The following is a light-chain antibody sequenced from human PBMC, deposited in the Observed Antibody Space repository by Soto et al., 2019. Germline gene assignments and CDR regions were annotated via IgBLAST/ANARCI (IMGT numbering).Light chain of an antibody. CDR1: SSDVGAYNY. V-gene: IGLV2-14*01. J-gene: IGLJ1*01. Sequence: QSVLTQPASVSGSPGQSITISCTGTSSDVGAYNYVSWYQQHPGKAPKLMIYDVTDRPSGVSDRLSGSKSGNTASLTSSGLQAEDEADYYCTSYTSSSAYVFGTGTKLTVL. CDR2: DVT. CDR3: TSYTSSSAYV.